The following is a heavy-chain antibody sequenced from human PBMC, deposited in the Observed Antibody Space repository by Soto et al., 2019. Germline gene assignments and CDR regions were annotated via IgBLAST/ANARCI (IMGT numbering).Heavy chain of an antibody. D-gene: IGHD3-22*01. Sequence: SEPLSLTYTVSDYLIRRGDYVGWIRPAPGKTLQYIGYISYMGTTNYNPSLKSRVTISVDTSKNQFSLKLTSVTAADTALYYCTKSGGGYVNSGYYGGDYDSWGRGTLVTVSS. CDR1: DYLIRRGDY. CDR2: ISYMGTT. V-gene: IGHV4-61*08. J-gene: IGHJ4*02. CDR3: TKSGGGYVNSGYYGGDYDS.